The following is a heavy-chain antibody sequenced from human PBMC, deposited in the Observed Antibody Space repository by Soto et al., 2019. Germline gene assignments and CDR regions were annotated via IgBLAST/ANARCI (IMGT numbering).Heavy chain of an antibody. CDR2: IWYDGSNK. CDR1: GFTFSSYG. CDR3: AREASHAFDI. J-gene: IGHJ3*02. V-gene: IGHV3-33*01. Sequence: PGGSLRLSCAASGFTFSSYGMHWVRQAPGKGLEWVAVIWYDGSNKYYADSVKGRFAISRDNSKNTLCLQMNSLRAEDTAVYYCAREASHAFDIWGQGTMVTVSS. D-gene: IGHD6-6*01.